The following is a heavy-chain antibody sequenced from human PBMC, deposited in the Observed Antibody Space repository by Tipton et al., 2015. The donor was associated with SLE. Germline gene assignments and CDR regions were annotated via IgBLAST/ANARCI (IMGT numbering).Heavy chain of an antibody. CDR2: IYHSGST. Sequence: LRLSCTVSGGSVSSGSYYWSWIRQPPGKGLEWIGSIYHSGSTNYNPSLKSRVTISVDTSKNQFSLKLSSVTAADTAVYYCGSSARDAFDIWGQGTMVTVSS. V-gene: IGHV4-39*07. D-gene: IGHD1-26*01. CDR3: GSSARDAFDI. J-gene: IGHJ3*02. CDR1: GGSVSSGSYY.